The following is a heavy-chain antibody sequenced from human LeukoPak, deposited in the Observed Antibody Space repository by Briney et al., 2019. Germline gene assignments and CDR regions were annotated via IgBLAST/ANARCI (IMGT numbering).Heavy chain of an antibody. Sequence: QPGGSLRLSCAASGFTFSSYEMNWVRQAPGKGLEWVSYISSSGSTICYADSVKGRFTISRDNAKNTLYLQMNSLRAEDTAVYYCAKVPDSDYGDYVGDAFDIWGQGTMVTVSS. CDR1: GFTFSSYE. J-gene: IGHJ3*02. CDR2: ISSSGSTI. D-gene: IGHD4-17*01. V-gene: IGHV3-48*03. CDR3: AKVPDSDYGDYVGDAFDI.